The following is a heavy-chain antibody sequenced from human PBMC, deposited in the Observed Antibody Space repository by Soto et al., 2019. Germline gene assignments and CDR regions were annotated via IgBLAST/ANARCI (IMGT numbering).Heavy chain of an antibody. Sequence: SVKVSCKASGYTFTGYYVHWVRQAPGQGLEWMGGIIPIFGTANYAQKFQGRVTITADESTSTAYMELSSLRSEDTAVYYCARDPRQGYYDSSGPIWGQGTMVTVSS. J-gene: IGHJ3*02. CDR2: IIPIFGTA. D-gene: IGHD3-22*01. CDR3: ARDPRQGYYDSSGPI. CDR1: GYTFTGYY. V-gene: IGHV1-69*13.